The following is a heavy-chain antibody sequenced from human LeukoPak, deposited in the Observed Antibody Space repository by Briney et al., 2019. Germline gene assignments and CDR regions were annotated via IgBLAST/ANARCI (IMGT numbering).Heavy chain of an antibody. Sequence: GGSLRLSCAASGFTFTSYWINWVRQAPGKGQEWVAVINQDGSEKYYVDSVKGRFTISRDNAKNSLYLQMNSLRAEDTAVYYYARDFRNAGDYWGQGTLVTVSS. J-gene: IGHJ4*02. CDR1: GFTFTSYW. CDR2: INQDGSEK. V-gene: IGHV3-7*01. CDR3: ARDFRNAGDY. D-gene: IGHD1-14*01.